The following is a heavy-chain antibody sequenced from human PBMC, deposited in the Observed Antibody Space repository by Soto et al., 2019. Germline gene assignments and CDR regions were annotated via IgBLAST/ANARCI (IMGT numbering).Heavy chain of an antibody. CDR2: ISSSSSYI. Sequence: VQLVESGGGLVKPGGSLRLSCAASGFTFSSYSMNWVRQAPGKGLEWVSSISSSSSYIYYADSVKGRFTISRDNAKNSLYLQMNSLRAEDTAVYYCARGKRSRLMGYFDYWGQGTLVTVSS. D-gene: IGHD2-21*01. J-gene: IGHJ4*02. CDR3: ARGKRSRLMGYFDY. V-gene: IGHV3-21*01. CDR1: GFTFSSYS.